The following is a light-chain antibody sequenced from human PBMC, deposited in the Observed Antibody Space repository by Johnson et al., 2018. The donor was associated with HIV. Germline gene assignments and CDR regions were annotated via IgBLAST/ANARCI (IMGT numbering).Light chain of an antibody. CDR2: DNY. CDR3: ETWDTSLSAGGV. V-gene: IGLV1-51*01. CDR1: SSNIENNY. J-gene: IGLJ1*01. Sequence: QSVLTQPPSVSATPGQKVTISCSGSSSNIENNYVSWYQHLPGTAPKLLIYDNYKRPSGIPDRFSGSKSGTSATLGITGLQTGDEADYYCETWDTSLSAGGVFGTGTKVTVL.